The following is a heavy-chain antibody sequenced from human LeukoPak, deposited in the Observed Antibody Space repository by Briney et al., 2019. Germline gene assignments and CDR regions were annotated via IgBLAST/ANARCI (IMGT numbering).Heavy chain of an antibody. V-gene: IGHV3-33*01. Sequence: TGGSLRLSCAASGFTFSSYAMHWVRQAPGKGLEWVAFIWYDGSNKGYTDSVKGRFTISRDNAKNRLHLQMNSLRAEDTAVYYCARNGATSYYFDYWGQGTLVTVSS. CDR2: IWYDGSNK. CDR1: GFTFSSYA. J-gene: IGHJ4*02. D-gene: IGHD1-26*01. CDR3: ARNGATSYYFDY.